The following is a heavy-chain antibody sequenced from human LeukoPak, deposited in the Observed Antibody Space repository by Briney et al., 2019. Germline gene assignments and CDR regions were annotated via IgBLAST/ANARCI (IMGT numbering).Heavy chain of an antibody. CDR3: ARALVGYLSPTGVFDD. Sequence: SQTLSLTCAISGDNVSSNRAAWNWIRQSPSRGLQWLGRTYYRSKWYHDYAISVSGRLTVNADTSKNQISLHLNSVTPEDTAVYYCARALVGYLSPTGVFDDWGQGTRVTGSS. D-gene: IGHD2-8*02. CDR2: TYYRSKWYH. CDR1: GDNVSSNRAA. V-gene: IGHV6-1*01. J-gene: IGHJ4*02.